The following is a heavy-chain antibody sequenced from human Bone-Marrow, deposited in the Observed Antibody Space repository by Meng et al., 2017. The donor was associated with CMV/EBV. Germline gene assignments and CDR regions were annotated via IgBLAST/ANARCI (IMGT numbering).Heavy chain of an antibody. CDR3: ASRGGRYCSSTSCIDAFDI. CDR1: GCSISSSSYY. D-gene: IGHD2-2*01. CDR2: IYYSGST. J-gene: IGHJ3*02. V-gene: IGHV4-39*07. Sequence: SETLSLTCTVSGCSISSSSYYWGWIRQHPGKGLEWIGSIYYSGSTYYNPSLKSRVTISVDTSKNQFSLKLCSVTAADTAVYYCASRGGRYCSSTSCIDAFDIWGQGTMVTVSS.